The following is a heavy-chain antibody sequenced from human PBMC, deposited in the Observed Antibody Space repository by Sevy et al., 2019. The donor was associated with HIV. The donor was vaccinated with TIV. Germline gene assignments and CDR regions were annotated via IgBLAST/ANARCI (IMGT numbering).Heavy chain of an antibody. V-gene: IGHV4-34*01. CDR2: INHSGST. Sequence: SETLSLTCAVYGGSFSGYYWSWIRQPPGKGLEWIGEINHSGSTNYNPSLKSRVTISVDTSKNQFSLKLSSVTAADTAVYYCARLYYRDYSNWFDPWGQGTLVTVSS. D-gene: IGHD4-17*01. CDR1: GGSFSGYY. J-gene: IGHJ5*02. CDR3: ARLYYRDYSNWFDP.